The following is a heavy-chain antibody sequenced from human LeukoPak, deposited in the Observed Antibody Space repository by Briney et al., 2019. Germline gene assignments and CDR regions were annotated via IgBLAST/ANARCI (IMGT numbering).Heavy chain of an antibody. J-gene: IGHJ4*02. CDR1: GFTFSSYA. Sequence: PGGSLRLSCAASGFTFSSYAMHWVRQAPGKGLEWVAVISYDGSNKYYADSVKGRFTISRDNSKNTLYLQMNSLRAEDTAVYYCAKDFDTLRFLEWFPVYFDYWGQGTLVTVSS. V-gene: IGHV3-30-3*01. CDR3: AKDFDTLRFLEWFPVYFDY. CDR2: ISYDGSNK. D-gene: IGHD3-3*01.